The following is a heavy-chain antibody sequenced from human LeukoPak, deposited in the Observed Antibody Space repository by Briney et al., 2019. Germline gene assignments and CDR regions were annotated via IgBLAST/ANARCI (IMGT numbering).Heavy chain of an antibody. Sequence: GGSLRLSCAASGFTFSSYGMHWVRQAPGKGLEWVAVISYDGSNKYYADSVKGRFTISRDNSKNTLYLQMNSLRAEDTAVYYCARGFLGYCSGGSCYSLDYWGQGTLVTVSS. CDR1: GFTFSSYG. D-gene: IGHD2-15*01. CDR3: ARGFLGYCSGGSCYSLDY. J-gene: IGHJ4*02. CDR2: ISYDGSNK. V-gene: IGHV3-30*03.